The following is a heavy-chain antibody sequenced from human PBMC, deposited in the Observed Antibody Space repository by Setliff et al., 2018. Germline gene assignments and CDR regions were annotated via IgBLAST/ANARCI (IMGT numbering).Heavy chain of an antibody. J-gene: IGHJ4*02. CDR3: YTWLLYSSSWYRDH. CDR1: GFTFSNAW. D-gene: IGHD6-13*01. Sequence: PGGSLSLSCAASGFTFSNAWMSWVRQAPGKGLEWVGRIKSRTEGGTTDYAAPVKGRFTISRDDPGNTLYLQMSSLKTKDTAVYYCYTWLLYSSSWYRDHWGQGTQVTVSS. V-gene: IGHV3-15*01. CDR2: IKSRTEGGTT.